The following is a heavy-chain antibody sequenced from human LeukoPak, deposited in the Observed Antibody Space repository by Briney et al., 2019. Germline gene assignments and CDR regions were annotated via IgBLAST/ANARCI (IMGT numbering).Heavy chain of an antibody. Sequence: PSETLSLTCTVSGGSISSYYWSWIRQPPGKGLEWIGYIYNSGSTNYNHSLKSRVTISEDMSNNQFSLKLSSVTAADTAVYYCARGPYGDCADAFDIWGQGTMVTVSS. CDR3: ARGPYGDCADAFDI. D-gene: IGHD4-17*01. CDR2: IYNSGST. J-gene: IGHJ3*02. CDR1: GGSISSYY. V-gene: IGHV4-59*01.